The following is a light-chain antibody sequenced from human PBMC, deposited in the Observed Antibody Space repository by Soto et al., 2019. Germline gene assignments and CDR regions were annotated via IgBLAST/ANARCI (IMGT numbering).Light chain of an antibody. CDR1: QSVSSY. V-gene: IGKV3-11*01. J-gene: IGKJ3*01. Sequence: EIVLTQSPATLSLSPGERATLSCRASQSVSSYLARYQQNPGQAPRLLIYDASNRATGIPARLSGSGSGTDFTLTISSLEPEDFAVYYCQQRSNWPPFTFGPGTKVDIK. CDR3: QQRSNWPPFT. CDR2: DAS.